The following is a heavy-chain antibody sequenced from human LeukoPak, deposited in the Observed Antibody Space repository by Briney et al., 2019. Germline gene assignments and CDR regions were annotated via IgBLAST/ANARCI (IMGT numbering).Heavy chain of an antibody. V-gene: IGHV1-69*13. D-gene: IGHD6-13*01. CDR3: ARDRGRRAAEYYFDY. J-gene: IGHJ4*02. CDR1: GYTFTSYG. CDR2: IIPIFGTA. Sequence: SVKVSCKASGYTFTSYGISWVRQAPGQGLEWMGGIIPIFGTANYAQKFQGRVTITADESTSTAYMELSSLRSEDTAVYYCARDRGRRAAEYYFDYWGQGTLVTVSS.